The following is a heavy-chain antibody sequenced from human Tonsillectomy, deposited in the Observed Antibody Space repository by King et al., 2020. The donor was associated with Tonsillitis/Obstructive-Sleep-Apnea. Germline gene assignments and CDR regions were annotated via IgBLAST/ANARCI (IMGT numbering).Heavy chain of an antibody. CDR1: GFTFNSYT. V-gene: IGHV3-30*01. D-gene: IGHD1-26*01. CDR3: SRGMGQWGLLGDY. J-gene: IGHJ4*02. CDR2: ISHDGTDT. Sequence: VQLVESGGGVVLPGRSLRLSCAASGFTFNSYTMHWVRQAPGKGLEWVAVISHDGTDTSYADSVRGRFTISRDNSKNTLYLQMDRLRAEDTALYYCSRGMGQWGLLGDYWGQGNLVTVS.